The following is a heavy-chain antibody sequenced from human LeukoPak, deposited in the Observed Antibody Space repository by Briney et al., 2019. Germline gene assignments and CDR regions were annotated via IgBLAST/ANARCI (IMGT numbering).Heavy chain of an antibody. D-gene: IGHD3-10*01. V-gene: IGHV3-30*04. Sequence: GGSLRLSCAASGFTFSSYAMHWVRQAPGKGLEWVAVILYDGSNKYYGDSVKVRFTISRDTSKNTLYLQMNSLRAEDTAVYYCAKDDDWYDSGTYWGQGTLVTVSS. J-gene: IGHJ4*02. CDR3: AKDDDWYDSGTY. CDR2: ILYDGSNK. CDR1: GFTFSSYA.